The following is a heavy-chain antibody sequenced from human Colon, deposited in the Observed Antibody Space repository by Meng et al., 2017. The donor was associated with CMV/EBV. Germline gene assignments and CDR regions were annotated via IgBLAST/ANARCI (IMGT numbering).Heavy chain of an antibody. CDR3: AKLPEGGNY. Sequence: SLRLSWAAYGFTFRNYAMSWVREAPGKGLEWVAGISSGHGTYYADSVKGRFTISRDNSKSSVYLQMNSLRDEDTAVYYCAKLPEGGNYWGQGTLVTVSS. D-gene: IGHD3-16*01. J-gene: IGHJ4*02. CDR1: GFTFRNYA. CDR2: ISSGHGT. V-gene: IGHV3-23*01.